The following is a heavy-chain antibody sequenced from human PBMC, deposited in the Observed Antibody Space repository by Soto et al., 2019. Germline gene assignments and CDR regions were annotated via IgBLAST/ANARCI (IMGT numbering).Heavy chain of an antibody. J-gene: IGHJ5*02. CDR3: ARRERYYGSPGWFDP. CDR2: VYYNEST. V-gene: IGHV4-39*01. CDR1: GGSISSFAYY. Sequence: PSETLSLTCTVSGGSISSFAYYWGWIRQPPGKGLEWIGTVYYNESTYYNPSLKSRVTISVDTAKNQFSLNLRSVTAADTAIYFCARRERYYGSPGWFDPWGQGTLVTVSS. D-gene: IGHD3-10*01.